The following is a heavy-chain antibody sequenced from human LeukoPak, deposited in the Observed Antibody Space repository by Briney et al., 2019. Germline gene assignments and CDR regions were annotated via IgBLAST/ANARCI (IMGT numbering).Heavy chain of an antibody. CDR2: ISSGGSTT. D-gene: IGHD6-6*01. V-gene: IGHV3-11*01. J-gene: IGHJ4*02. CDR1: GFTFNDHY. Sequence: GGSLRLSCAASGFTFNDHYMSWIRQAPGKGLECVSYISSGGSTTYYTDSVKGRFTISRDNGKNALYLQMNSLKSEDTAVYYCTYTSSSGVVYWGQGTLVTVSS. CDR3: TYTSSSGVVY.